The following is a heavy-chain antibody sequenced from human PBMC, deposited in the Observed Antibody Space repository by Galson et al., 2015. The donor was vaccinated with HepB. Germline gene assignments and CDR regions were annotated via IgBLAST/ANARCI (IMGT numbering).Heavy chain of an antibody. CDR2: INPNSGGT. D-gene: IGHD3-22*01. CDR3: ARRRSYYDSSGYYYYYMDV. CDR1: GYTFTGYY. Sequence: SVKVSCKASGYTFTGYYMHWVRQAPGQGLEWMGRINPNSGGTNYAQKFQGRVTMTRDTSISTAYMELSRLRSDDTAVYYCARRRSYYDSSGYYYYYMDVWGKGTTVTVSS. J-gene: IGHJ6*03. V-gene: IGHV1-2*06.